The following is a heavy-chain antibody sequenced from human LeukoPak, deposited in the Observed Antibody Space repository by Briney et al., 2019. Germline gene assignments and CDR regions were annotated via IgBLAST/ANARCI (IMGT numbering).Heavy chain of an antibody. D-gene: IGHD6-6*01. CDR3: ARDFPHIAARPIDY. CDR1: GFTFSSYA. J-gene: IGHJ4*02. Sequence: GGSLRLSCAASGFTFSSYAMHWVRQAPGKGLEWVAVISYDGSNKYYADSVKGRFTISRDNSKNTLYLQMNSLRAEDTAVYYCARDFPHIAARPIDYWGQGTLVTVSS. V-gene: IGHV3-30-3*01. CDR2: ISYDGSNK.